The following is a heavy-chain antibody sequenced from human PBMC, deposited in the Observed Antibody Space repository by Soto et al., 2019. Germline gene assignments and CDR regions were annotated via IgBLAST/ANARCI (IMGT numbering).Heavy chain of an antibody. CDR1: GYTFTDYY. D-gene: IGHD1-1*01. V-gene: IGHV1-2*04. J-gene: IGHJ4*02. CDR2: INPNSGGT. CDR3: ARVGFGENLDY. Sequence: ASVKVSCKASGYTFTDYYMHWVRQAPGQGLEWMGWINPNSGGTNYAQKFQGWVTMTRDTSINTAYMELSRLRSDDTAVYYCARVGFGENLDYWGQGTLVTRLL.